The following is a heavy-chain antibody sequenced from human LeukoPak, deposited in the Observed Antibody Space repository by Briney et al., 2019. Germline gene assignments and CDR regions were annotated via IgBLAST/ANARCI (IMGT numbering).Heavy chain of an antibody. CDR1: GYIFTGYF. CDR3: AREQCSSTSCFPLFDY. D-gene: IGHD2-2*01. CDR2: INPNSGDT. J-gene: IGHJ4*02. V-gene: IGHV1-2*06. Sequence: ASVKVSCKASGYIFTGYFIHWVRQAPGQGLEWMGRINPNSGDTNYAQKFQGRVTMTRDTSISTAYMELSRLRSDDTAVYYCAREQCSSTSCFPLFDYWGQGTLVTVSS.